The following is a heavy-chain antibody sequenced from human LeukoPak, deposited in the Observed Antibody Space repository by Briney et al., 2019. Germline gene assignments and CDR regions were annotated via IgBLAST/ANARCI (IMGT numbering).Heavy chain of an antibody. V-gene: IGHV4-31*03. CDR1: GGSISSGNSY. CDR2: IYYTGST. CDR3: ARVGVLDTAMPIYYFDY. Sequence: PSETLSLTCSVSGGSISSGNSYWTWIRQRPGKGLEWIGYIYYTGSTYYNPSLKSRLTISVDTSKNQFSLKLSSVTAADTAVYYCARVGVLDTAMPIYYFDYWGQGTLVTVSS. D-gene: IGHD5-18*01. J-gene: IGHJ4*02.